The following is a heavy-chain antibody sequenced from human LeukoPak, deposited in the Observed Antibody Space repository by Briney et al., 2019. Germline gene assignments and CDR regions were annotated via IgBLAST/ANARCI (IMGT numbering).Heavy chain of an antibody. CDR2: IDWDDDK. CDR3: ARGRGYFYDSSGYYTFDY. Sequence: ESGPALVKPTQTLTLTCTFSGFSLSTNGMCVSWIRQPPGKALEWVARIDWDDDKYFRTSLETRLTTSKDTSKNQVVLTMTNMDPVDTATYYCARGRGYFYDSSGYYTFDYWGQGTLVTVSS. D-gene: IGHD3-22*01. CDR1: GFSLSTNGMC. V-gene: IGHV2-70*11. J-gene: IGHJ4*02.